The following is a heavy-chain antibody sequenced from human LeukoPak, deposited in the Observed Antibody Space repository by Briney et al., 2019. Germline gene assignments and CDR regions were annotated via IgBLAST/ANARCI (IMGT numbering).Heavy chain of an antibody. CDR1: GGSFSGYY. Sequence: PSETLSLTCAVYGGSFSGYYWSWNRQPPGKGLEWIGYIYYSGTTYYNPSLKSRVAMSVDTSKKEFSLKLSSVTDVDTAVYYCARTASHSRGYQAEDCWYFDLWGRGTLVTVSS. V-gene: IGHV4-34*10. CDR2: IYYSGTT. J-gene: IGHJ2*01. D-gene: IGHD3-22*01. CDR3: ARTASHSRGYQAEDCWYFDL.